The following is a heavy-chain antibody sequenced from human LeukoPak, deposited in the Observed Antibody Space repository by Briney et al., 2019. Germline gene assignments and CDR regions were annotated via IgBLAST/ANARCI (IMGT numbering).Heavy chain of an antibody. CDR2: IYNSGST. D-gene: IGHD4-23*01. Sequence: KSSVTLSLTCTVSGGSIISYHWSWIRQLAGKGLEWIGRIYNSGSTNYNPSLKSRVTMSVDKSKNQFSLKLSSVTAADTAVYYCARDYGGHSDYWGQGTLVTVSS. J-gene: IGHJ4*02. CDR1: GGSIISYH. CDR3: ARDYGGHSDY. V-gene: IGHV4-4*07.